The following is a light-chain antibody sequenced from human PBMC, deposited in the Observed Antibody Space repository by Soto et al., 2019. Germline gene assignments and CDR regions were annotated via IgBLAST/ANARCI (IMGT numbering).Light chain of an antibody. V-gene: IGLV2-8*01. CDR3: SSYAGSNNVV. CDR2: EVS. CDR1: SSDIGGYNY. J-gene: IGLJ2*01. Sequence: QSVLTQPPSASGSPGQSVTISCTGTSSDIGGYNYVSWYQQPPGKAPKLMISEVSKRPSGVPDRFSGSKSGNTASLTVSGLKDEDEADYYCSSYAGSNNVVFGGGTKVTVL.